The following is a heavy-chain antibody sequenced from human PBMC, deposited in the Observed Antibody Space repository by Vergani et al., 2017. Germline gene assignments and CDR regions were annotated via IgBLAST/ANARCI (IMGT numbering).Heavy chain of an antibody. CDR1: GFTFSSYA. CDR2: ISGSGGST. J-gene: IGHJ4*02. Sequence: EVQLLESGGGLVQPGGSLRLSCAASGFTFSSYAMSWVRQAPGKGLEWVSAISGSGGSTYYADSVKGRFTLSRDTSKNTLYLQMNSLRAEDTAVYYCAKRDEDGDYVPFDYWGQGTLVTVSS. D-gene: IGHD4-17*01. CDR3: AKRDEDGDYVPFDY. V-gene: IGHV3-23*01.